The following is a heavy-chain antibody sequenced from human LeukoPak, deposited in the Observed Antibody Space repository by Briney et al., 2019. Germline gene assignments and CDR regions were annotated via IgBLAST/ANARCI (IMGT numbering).Heavy chain of an antibody. Sequence: SETLSLTCIVSGGSISSSYWSWIRQPPGKGLEWIGYMHYSGSTNYNPSFKSRVTISVDTPKNQFSLKLSSVTAADTAVYYCARGRYSGSANWFDPWGQGTLVTVSS. CDR2: MHYSGST. CDR3: ARGRYSGSANWFDP. CDR1: GGSISSSY. D-gene: IGHD5-12*01. J-gene: IGHJ5*02. V-gene: IGHV4-59*01.